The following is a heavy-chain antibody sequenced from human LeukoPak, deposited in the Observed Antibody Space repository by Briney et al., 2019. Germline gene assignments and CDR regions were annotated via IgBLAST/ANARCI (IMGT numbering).Heavy chain of an antibody. J-gene: IGHJ4*01. CDR3: ASGDGXLQPY. Sequence: GGSLRLSCAASGFSVSGKFMSWVRQAPGKGLEWVSIIHYDGKIRYAGSVGGRFTIYRDDSENTLFLQMNSLRVDDTAVYFCASGDGXLQPYWGXXTLVTVSS. CDR1: GFSVSGKF. D-gene: IGHD2-21*01. CDR2: IHYDGKI. V-gene: IGHV3-53*01.